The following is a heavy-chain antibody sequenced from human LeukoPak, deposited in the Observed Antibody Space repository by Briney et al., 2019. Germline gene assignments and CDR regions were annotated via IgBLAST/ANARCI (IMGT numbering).Heavy chain of an antibody. J-gene: IGHJ4*02. D-gene: IGHD3-9*01. Sequence: PGGSLRLSCAASGFTFSNYAMNWVRQAPGEGLAWVSSISGSSTDIYYADSVKGRFTISRDNAKNSLYLQMNSLRAEDTAVYYCAREVRYFALGDYWGQGTLVTVSS. CDR3: AREVRYFALGDY. CDR1: GFTFSNYA. CDR2: ISGSSTDI. V-gene: IGHV3-21*01.